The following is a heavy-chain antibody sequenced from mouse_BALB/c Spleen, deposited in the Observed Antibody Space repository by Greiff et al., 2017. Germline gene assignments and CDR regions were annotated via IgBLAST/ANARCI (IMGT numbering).Heavy chain of an antibody. J-gene: IGHJ1*01. CDR3: ASALYYGSIYGYFDV. V-gene: IGHV3-8*02. D-gene: IGHD1-1*01. CDR2: ISYSGST. CDR1: GYSITSGY. Sequence: EVQLQESGPSLVKPSQTLSLTCSVTGYSITSGYWNWIRKFPGNKLEYMGYISYSGSTYYNPSLKSRISITRDTSKNQYYLQLNSVTTEDTATYYCASALYYGSIYGYFDVWGAGTTVTVSS.